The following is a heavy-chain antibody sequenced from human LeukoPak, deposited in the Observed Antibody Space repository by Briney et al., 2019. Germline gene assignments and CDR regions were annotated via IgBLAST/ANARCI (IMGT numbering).Heavy chain of an antibody. V-gene: IGHV3-30-3*01. CDR2: ISYDGSNK. J-gene: IGHJ4*02. Sequence: GGSLRLSCAASGFTFSSYAMHWVRQAPGKGLEWVAVISYDGSNKYYADSVKGRFTISRDNSKNTLYLQMNSLRAEDTAVYYCARSTVDRIAASRLLDYWGQGTLVTVSS. CDR1: GFTFSSYA. D-gene: IGHD6-13*01. CDR3: ARSTVDRIAASRLLDY.